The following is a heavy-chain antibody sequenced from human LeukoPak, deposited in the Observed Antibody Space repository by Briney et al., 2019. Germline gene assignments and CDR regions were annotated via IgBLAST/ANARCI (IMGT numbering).Heavy chain of an antibody. J-gene: IGHJ5*02. D-gene: IGHD3-10*01. CDR1: GYTFTSYD. CDR2: INPSGGST. CDR3: ARDIIQITMVRGVTNP. V-gene: IGHV1-46*01. Sequence: ASVKVSCKASGYTFTSYDINWVRQAPGQGLEWMGIINPSGGSTNYAQKFQGRVTMTRDMSMSTVYMELSRLRSDDTAVYYCARDIIQITMVRGVTNPWGQGTLVTVSS.